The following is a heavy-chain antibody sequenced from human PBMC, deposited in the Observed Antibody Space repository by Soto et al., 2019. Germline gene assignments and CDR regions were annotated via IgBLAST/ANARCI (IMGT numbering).Heavy chain of an antibody. Sequence: GGSLRLSCAASGFTFSSYGMHWVRQAPGKGLEWVAVIWYDGSNKYYADSVKGRFTISRDNSKNTLYLQMNSLRAEDTAVYYCARDNYGGGPTEGAFDIWGQGTMVTVSS. V-gene: IGHV3-33*01. CDR1: GFTFSSYG. D-gene: IGHD3-16*01. CDR2: IWYDGSNK. CDR3: ARDNYGGGPTEGAFDI. J-gene: IGHJ3*02.